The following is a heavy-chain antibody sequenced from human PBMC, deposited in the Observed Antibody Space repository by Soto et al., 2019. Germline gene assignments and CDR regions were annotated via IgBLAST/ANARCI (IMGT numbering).Heavy chain of an antibody. CDR2: ISYDGSNK. V-gene: IGHV3-30*18. Sequence: QVQLVESGGGVVQPGRSLRLSCAASGFTFSSYGMHWVRQAPGKGLEGVAVISYDGSNKYYADSVKGRFTISRDNSKNTLYLQMNSLRAEDTAVYYCAKIFGYYDSSGVGYWGQGTLVTVSS. J-gene: IGHJ4*02. CDR1: GFTFSSYG. CDR3: AKIFGYYDSSGVGY. D-gene: IGHD3-22*01.